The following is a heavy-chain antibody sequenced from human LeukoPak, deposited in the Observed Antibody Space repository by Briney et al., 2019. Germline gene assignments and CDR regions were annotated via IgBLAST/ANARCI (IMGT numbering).Heavy chain of an antibody. D-gene: IGHD5-24*01. CDR2: IKSKTDGGTT. Sequence: GGSLRLSCAASGFTFSNAWMSWVRQAPGKGLEWVGRIKSKTDGGTTDYAAPVKGRFTISRDDSKNTLYLQMNSLKTEDTAVYYCTTDGPYPSYRDGYNLDAFDIWGQGTMVTVSS. CDR1: GFTFSNAW. V-gene: IGHV3-15*01. CDR3: TTDGPYPSYRDGYNLDAFDI. J-gene: IGHJ3*02.